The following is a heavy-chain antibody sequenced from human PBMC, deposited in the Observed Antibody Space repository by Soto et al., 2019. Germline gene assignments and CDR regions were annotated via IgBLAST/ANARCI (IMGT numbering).Heavy chain of an antibody. Sequence: GESLKISCKGSGYSFTSYWIGWVRQMPGKGLEWMGIIYPGDSDTRYSPSFQGQVTISADKSISTAYLQWSSLKASDTAMYYCARRGYSPWDYYYMDVWGKGTTVTVSS. CDR3: ARRGYSPWDYYYMDV. CDR2: IYPGDSDT. CDR1: GYSFTSYW. D-gene: IGHD2-15*01. J-gene: IGHJ6*03. V-gene: IGHV5-51*01.